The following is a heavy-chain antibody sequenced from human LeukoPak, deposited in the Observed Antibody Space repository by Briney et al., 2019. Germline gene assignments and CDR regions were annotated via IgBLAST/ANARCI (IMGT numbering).Heavy chain of an antibody. J-gene: IGHJ3*02. V-gene: IGHV3-53*01. CDR3: ARDLREHGVFDI. D-gene: IGHD1-26*01. Sequence: PGGSLRLSCAASGFTFSSYEMNWVRQAPGKGLEWVSEIYSDGSTYYAASVKGRFSVSRDNSKNTVYLQMNSLRAEDTAVYFCARDLREHGVFDIWGQGTMVTVSS. CDR1: GFTFSSYE. CDR2: IYSDGST.